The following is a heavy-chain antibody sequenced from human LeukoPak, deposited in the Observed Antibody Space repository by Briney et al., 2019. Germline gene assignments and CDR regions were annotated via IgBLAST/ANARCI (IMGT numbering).Heavy chain of an antibody. D-gene: IGHD6-19*01. CDR2: IIPMFGTA. CDR1: GGTFSSYA. V-gene: IGHV1-69*01. Sequence: GSSVKVSCKASGGTFSSYAISWVRQAPGQGLEWMGVIIPMFGTANYAQKFQGRVTITADESTSTAYMELSSLRSEDTAVYYCARLPSSGPDWYFDLWGRGTLVTVSS. J-gene: IGHJ2*01. CDR3: ARLPSSGPDWYFDL.